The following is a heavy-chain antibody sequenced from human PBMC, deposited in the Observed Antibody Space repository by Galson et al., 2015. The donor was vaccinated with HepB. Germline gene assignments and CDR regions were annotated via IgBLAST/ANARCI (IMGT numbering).Heavy chain of an antibody. CDR3: TRRDDYGAGVDY. CDR2: IGSKVNTYAT. J-gene: IGHJ4*02. D-gene: IGHD4/OR15-4a*01. CDR1: GFSFSGSA. V-gene: IGHV3-73*01. Sequence: SLRLSCAASGFSFSGSAMHWVRQASGKGLEWVGRIGSKVNTYATGYAASVKGRFTISRHDSKNTAYLQMNSLKTEDTAVYYCTRRDDYGAGVDYWGQGTLVTVSS.